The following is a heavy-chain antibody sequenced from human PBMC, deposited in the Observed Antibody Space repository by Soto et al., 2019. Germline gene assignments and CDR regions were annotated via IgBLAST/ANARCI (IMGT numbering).Heavy chain of an antibody. J-gene: IGHJ3*02. CDR3: ARHPGIAAASGAFDI. D-gene: IGHD6-13*01. V-gene: IGHV5-51*01. CDR2: IYPGDSDT. CDR1: GGRFISYW. Sequence: GESLKISSKGSGGRFISYWIGWVRQIPGKGLEWMGIIYPGDSDTRYSPSFQGQVTISADKSISTAYLQWSSLKASDTAMYYCARHPGIAAASGAFDIWGQGTMVTVSS.